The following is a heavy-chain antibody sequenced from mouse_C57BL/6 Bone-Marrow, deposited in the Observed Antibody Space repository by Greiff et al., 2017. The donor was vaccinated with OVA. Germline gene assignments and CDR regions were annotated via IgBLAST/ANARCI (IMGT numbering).Heavy chain of an antibody. CDR1: GFNIKDDY. V-gene: IGHV14-4*01. CDR3: TWEYYGSSKGY. J-gene: IGHJ2*01. D-gene: IGHD1-1*01. CDR2: IDPENGDP. Sequence: EVQLQQSGAELVRPGASVKLSCTASGFNIKDDYMHWVKQRPEQGLEWIGWIDPENGDPEYASKFQGTATLTADTSSNTAYLQRSSRTSEDTAVDYCTWEYYGSSKGYWGQGTTLTVSS.